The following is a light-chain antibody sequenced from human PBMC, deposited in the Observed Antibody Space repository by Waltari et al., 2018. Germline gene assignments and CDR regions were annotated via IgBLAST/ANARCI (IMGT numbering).Light chain of an antibody. V-gene: IGKV1-8*01. J-gene: IGKJ1*01. Sequence: AIRITQSPSSLSASTGERVTITCRASQGISSYLAWYQQKPGKAPKLLIYAASTLQSGVPSRFSGSGSGTDFTLTINCLQSEDFATYYCQQYYSYPRFGQGTKVEIK. CDR2: AAS. CDR3: QQYYSYPR. CDR1: QGISSY.